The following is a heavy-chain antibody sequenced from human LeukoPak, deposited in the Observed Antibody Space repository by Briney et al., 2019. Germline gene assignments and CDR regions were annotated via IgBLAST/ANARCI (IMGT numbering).Heavy chain of an antibody. Sequence: SETLSLTCTVSGGSISSGSYYWSWIRQPAGKGLEWIGRIYTSGSTNYNPSLKSRVTISVDTSKNQFSLKLSSVTAADTAVYYCARATGLYDFWSGSLGAYAFDIWGQGTMVTVSS. CDR1: GGSISSGSYY. J-gene: IGHJ3*02. V-gene: IGHV4-61*02. D-gene: IGHD3-3*01. CDR2: IYTSGST. CDR3: ARATGLYDFWSGSLGAYAFDI.